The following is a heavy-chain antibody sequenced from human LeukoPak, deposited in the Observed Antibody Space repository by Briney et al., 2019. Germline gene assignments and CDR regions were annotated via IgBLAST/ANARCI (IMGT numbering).Heavy chain of an antibody. V-gene: IGHV4-4*07. CDR3: ARESYSSSYLFDF. CDR2: IYTSGST. CDR1: GGSISSYY. Sequence: PSETLCLTCTVSGGSISSYYWSWIRQPAGKGLEWIGRIYTSGSTNYNPSLKSLVTMSVDTSKNQISLKVNSVTAADTAVYYCARESYSSSYLFDFWGQGTLVTVSS. D-gene: IGHD6-6*01. J-gene: IGHJ4*02.